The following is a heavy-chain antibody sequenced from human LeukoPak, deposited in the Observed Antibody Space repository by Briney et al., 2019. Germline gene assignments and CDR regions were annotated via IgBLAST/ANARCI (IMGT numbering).Heavy chain of an antibody. Sequence: GGSLRLSCAASGFTFSSYSMNWVRQAPGKGLEWVSSISSRSSYIYYADSVKGRFTISRDNAKNSLYLQMNSLRAEDTAVYYCAREGVEMATTLDYWGQGTLVTVSS. J-gene: IGHJ4*02. CDR2: ISSRSSYI. V-gene: IGHV3-21*01. D-gene: IGHD5-24*01. CDR1: GFTFSSYS. CDR3: AREGVEMATTLDY.